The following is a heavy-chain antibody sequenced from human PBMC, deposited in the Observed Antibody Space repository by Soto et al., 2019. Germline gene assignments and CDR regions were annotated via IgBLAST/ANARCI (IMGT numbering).Heavy chain of an antibody. CDR3: TTETPYYDFWSGYYSHFDY. Sequence: PGGSLRLSCAASGFTFKTAWMNWVRQSPGKGLEWVGRIKSENDGGIIDYAAPVKGRFIISRDDSKNTLYLQMNSLKTEDTAVYYCTTETPYYDFWSGYYSHFDYWGRGTLVTVSS. D-gene: IGHD3-3*01. V-gene: IGHV3-15*07. CDR1: GFTFKTAW. CDR2: IKSENDGGII. J-gene: IGHJ4*02.